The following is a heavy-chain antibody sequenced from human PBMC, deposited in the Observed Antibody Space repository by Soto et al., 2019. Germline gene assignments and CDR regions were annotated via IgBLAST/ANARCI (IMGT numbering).Heavy chain of an antibody. CDR1: GYTFTSYD. CDR3: ARERSAAGTGWFDH. CDR2: TNPNSGNT. V-gene: IGHV1-8*01. J-gene: IGHJ5*02. Sequence: QVQLVKSGAGVRKPGAPVKVSCKASGYTFTSYDITWVRQATGKGLEWMGWTNPNSGNTVYAQKFQGRGTMTRNTPLSTAYMTLSSLRSEDTAVYYWARERSAAGTGWFDHWGQGALWTVSS. D-gene: IGHD6-13*01.